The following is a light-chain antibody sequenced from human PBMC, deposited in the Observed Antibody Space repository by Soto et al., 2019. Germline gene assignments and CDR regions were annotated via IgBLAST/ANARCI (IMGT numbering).Light chain of an antibody. J-gene: IGKJ5*01. V-gene: IGKV1-8*01. Sequence: AVRITQSPSSLSASTGDRVTITCRASQGISSYLAWYQQKPGKAPKLLIYAASTLQSGVPLRFSGSGSGTSFTLTISSLQPEDFATYYCQQLLSYPITFGQGTRLEIK. CDR2: AAS. CDR3: QQLLSYPIT. CDR1: QGISSY.